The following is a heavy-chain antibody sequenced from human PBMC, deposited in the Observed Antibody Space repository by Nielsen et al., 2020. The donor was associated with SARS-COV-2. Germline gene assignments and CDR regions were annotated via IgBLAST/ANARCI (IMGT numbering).Heavy chain of an antibody. CDR1: GGSFSGYY. J-gene: IGHJ2*01. V-gene: IGHV4-34*01. CDR3: AREVSGQWLTDWYFDL. D-gene: IGHD6-19*01. Sequence: SEILSLTCTVYGGSFSGYYWSWIRQSPGKGLEWIGEINHSGSTNYNPSLKSRVTISVDTSKNQFSLKLSSVTAADTAVYYCAREVSGQWLTDWYFDLWGRGTLVTVSS. CDR2: INHSGST.